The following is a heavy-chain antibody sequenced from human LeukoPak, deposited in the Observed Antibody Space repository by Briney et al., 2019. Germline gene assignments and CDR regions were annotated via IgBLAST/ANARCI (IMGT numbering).Heavy chain of an antibody. V-gene: IGHV1-69*04. CDR2: IIPILGIA. D-gene: IGHD2-2*01. CDR3: AAGPIQDIVVVPAAPIFGSFDY. Sequence: SVKVSCKASGGTFSSYAISWVRQAPGQGLEWMGRIIPILGIANYAQKFQGRVTITADKSASTAYMELSSLRSEDTAVYYCAAGPIQDIVVVPAAPIFGSFDYWGQGTLVTVSS. CDR1: GGTFSSYA. J-gene: IGHJ4*02.